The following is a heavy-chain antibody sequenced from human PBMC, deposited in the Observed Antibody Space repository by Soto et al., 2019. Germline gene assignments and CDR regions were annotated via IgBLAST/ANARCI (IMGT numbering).Heavy chain of an antibody. CDR3: ASVPQIAAACNNGVDP. J-gene: IGHJ5*02. V-gene: IGHV4-31*03. Sequence: SETLSLTCTVSGGSISSGGYYWSWIRQHPGKGLEWIGYIYYSGSTYYNPSLKSRVTISVDTSKNQFSLKLSSVTAADTAAYYCASVPQIAAACNNGVDPWGQGTLVTVSS. CDR1: GGSISSGGYY. CDR2: IYYSGST. D-gene: IGHD6-13*01.